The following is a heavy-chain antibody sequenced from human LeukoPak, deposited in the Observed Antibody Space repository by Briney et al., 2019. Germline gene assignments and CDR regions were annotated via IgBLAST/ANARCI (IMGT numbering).Heavy chain of an antibody. CDR2: ITSSSSYI. Sequence: GGSLRLSCAASGFTFSTYNMNWVRQAPGKGLEWLSSITSSSSYIYYADSVKGRFTISRDNAKNSLYLQMSSLRDEDTAVYYCARDPYSGSYGDYYYYYMDVWGEGTTATISS. D-gene: IGHD1-26*01. J-gene: IGHJ6*03. CDR3: ARDPYSGSYGDYYYYYMDV. CDR1: GFTFSTYN. V-gene: IGHV3-21*01.